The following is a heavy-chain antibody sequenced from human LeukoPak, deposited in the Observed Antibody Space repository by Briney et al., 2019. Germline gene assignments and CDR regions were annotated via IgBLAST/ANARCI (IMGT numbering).Heavy chain of an antibody. V-gene: IGHV4-61*02. CDR3: ASHCSSTSCSGTDY. CDR1: GGSISSGSYY. D-gene: IGHD2-2*01. CDR2: IYTSGST. Sequence: SETLSLTCTVSGGSISSGSYYWSWIRQPAGKGLEWIGRIYTSGSTNYNPSLKSRVTISVDTSKNQFSLKLSSVTAADTAVCYCASHCSSTSCSGTDYWGQGTLVTVSS. J-gene: IGHJ4*02.